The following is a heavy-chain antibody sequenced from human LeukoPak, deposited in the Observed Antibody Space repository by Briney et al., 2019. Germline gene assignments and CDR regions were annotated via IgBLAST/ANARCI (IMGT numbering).Heavy chain of an antibody. D-gene: IGHD3-22*01. CDR3: AKGYYYDSSGYYFHYYYGMDV. CDR2: ISYDGSNK. J-gene: IGHJ6*02. CDR1: GFTFSSYS. V-gene: IGHV3-30*18. Sequence: GGSLRLSCAASGFTFSSYSMNWVRQAPGKGLEWVAVISYDGSNKYYADSVKGRFTISRDNSKNTLYLQMNSLRAEDTAVYYCAKGYYYDSSGYYFHYYYGMDVWGQGTTVTVSS.